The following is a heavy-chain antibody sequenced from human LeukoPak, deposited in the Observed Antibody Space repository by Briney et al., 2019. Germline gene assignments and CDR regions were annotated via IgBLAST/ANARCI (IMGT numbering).Heavy chain of an antibody. V-gene: IGHV1-69*13. CDR3: VTGQGGSGYYFDC. J-gene: IGHJ4*02. D-gene: IGHD3-22*01. Sequence: ASVKVSCKASGGTFSRYAISWVRQAPGQGLEWMGGIIPIFGTANYAQKFQGRVTITADESTSTAYMELSSLRSEDTAVYYCVTGQGGSGYYFDCWGQGSLVTVSS. CDR1: GGTFSRYA. CDR2: IIPIFGTA.